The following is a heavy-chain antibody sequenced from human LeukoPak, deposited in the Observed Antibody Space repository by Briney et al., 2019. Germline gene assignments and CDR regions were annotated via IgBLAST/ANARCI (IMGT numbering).Heavy chain of an antibody. Sequence: PSETLSLTCAVYGGSFSGYYWSWIRQPPGKGLEWIGEINHSGSTNYNPSLKSRVTISVDTSKNQFSLKLSSVTAADTAVYYCARGRGSSWYRGAFDIWGQGTMVTVSS. V-gene: IGHV4-34*01. CDR1: GGSFSGYY. CDR3: ARGRGSSWYRGAFDI. CDR2: INHSGST. D-gene: IGHD6-13*01. J-gene: IGHJ3*02.